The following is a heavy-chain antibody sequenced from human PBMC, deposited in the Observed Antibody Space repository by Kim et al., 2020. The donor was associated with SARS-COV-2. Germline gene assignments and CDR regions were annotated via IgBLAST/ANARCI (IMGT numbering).Heavy chain of an antibody. V-gene: IGHV1-2*02. CDR1: GYTFTGYY. J-gene: IGHJ2*01. D-gene: IGHD6-19*01. Sequence: ASVKVSCKASGYTFTGYYMHWVRQAPGQGLEWMGWINPNSGGTNYAQKFQGRVTMTRDTSISTAYMELSRLRSDDTAVYYCARDLYSSGWYTRYFDLWGRGTLVTVSS. CDR2: INPNSGGT. CDR3: ARDLYSSGWYTRYFDL.